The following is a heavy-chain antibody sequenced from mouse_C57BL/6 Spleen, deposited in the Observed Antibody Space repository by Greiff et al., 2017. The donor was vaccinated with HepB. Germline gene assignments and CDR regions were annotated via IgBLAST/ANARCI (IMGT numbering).Heavy chain of an antibody. Sequence: VQLKQSVAELVRPGASVKLSCTASGFNIRNTYMHWVKQRPEQGLEWIGRIDPANGNTKYAPKFQGKATITADTSSNTAYLQLSSLTSEDTAIYYGARADYYGNYEGFAYWGQGTLVTVSA. V-gene: IGHV14-3*01. CDR3: ARADYYGNYEGFAY. D-gene: IGHD2-1*01. CDR2: IDPANGNT. J-gene: IGHJ3*01. CDR1: GFNIRNTY.